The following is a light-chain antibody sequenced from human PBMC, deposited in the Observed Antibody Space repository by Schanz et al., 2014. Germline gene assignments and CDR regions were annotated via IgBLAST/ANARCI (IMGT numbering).Light chain of an antibody. Sequence: DIQMTQSPSTLSASVGDRVTITCRASQSISGWLAWYQQKPGKAPNLLVYKASNLESGVPSRFSGSGSVTEFTLTISSLQPDDFANYYCQQYNSPLTFGGGTKVEIK. V-gene: IGKV1-5*03. J-gene: IGKJ4*01. CDR3: QQYNSPLT. CDR1: QSISGW. CDR2: KAS.